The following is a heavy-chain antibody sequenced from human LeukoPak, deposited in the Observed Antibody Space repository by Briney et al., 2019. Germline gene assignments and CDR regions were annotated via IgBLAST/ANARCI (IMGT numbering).Heavy chain of an antibody. J-gene: IGHJ4*02. CDR1: GFTFSSYE. CDR3: ARTRDGPFEY. V-gene: IGHV3-48*03. CDR2: ITNSGSSI. D-gene: IGHD5-24*01. Sequence: GGSLRLSCAASGFTFSSYEMNWVRQAPGKGLEWLSHITNSGSSIQYADSVKGRFTISRDNAKNSLYLQMNSLRAEDTAVYYCARTRDGPFEYWGQGTLVTVSS.